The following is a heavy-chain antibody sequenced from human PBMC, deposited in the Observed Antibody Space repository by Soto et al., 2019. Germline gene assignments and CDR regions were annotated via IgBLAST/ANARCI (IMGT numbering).Heavy chain of an antibody. CDR1: GFTFSSYS. V-gene: IGHV3-23*01. J-gene: IGHJ4*02. CDR2: ISGSGGST. Sequence: PGGSLRLSCAASGFTFSSYSMSWVRQAPGKGLEWVSAISGSGGSTYYADSVKGRFAMSRDNSKNTLYVQMNSLRVDDTAVYYCAKGLLYDSRNYYFDFWGQGTLVIVSS. CDR3: AKGLLYDSRNYYFDF. D-gene: IGHD3-22*01.